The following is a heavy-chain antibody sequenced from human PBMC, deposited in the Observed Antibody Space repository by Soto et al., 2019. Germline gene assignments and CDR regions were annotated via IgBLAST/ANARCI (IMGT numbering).Heavy chain of an antibody. CDR1: GFTFANAW. V-gene: IGHV3-15*07. J-gene: IGHJ4*01. D-gene: IGHD2-2*01. CDR3: TTDTYRTIVTGRFDY. CDR2: IKSNADGGTT. Sequence: SGGSLRLSCAASGFTFANAWINWVRQAPGKGLEWVGRIKSNADGGTTDFAEPVNGRFALSRDDSNNMVYLQMNSLKIEDTAVYFCTTDTYRTIVTGRFDYWGHGTLVTVSS.